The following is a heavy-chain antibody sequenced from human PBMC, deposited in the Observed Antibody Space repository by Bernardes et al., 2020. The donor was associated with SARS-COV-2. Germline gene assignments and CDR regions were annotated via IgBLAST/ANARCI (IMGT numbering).Heavy chain of an antibody. CDR2: INHSGSI. V-gene: IGHV4-34*01. D-gene: IGHD6-19*01. CDR1: GGSFSTYY. Sequence: SETLSLTRAVYGGSFSTYYWNWIRQPPEKGLEWIGEINHSGSINYNPSLKSRVTISVDTSKNQFSLKLSSVTAADTAVYYCALFSSGSDYWGQGILVTVSS. CDR3: ALFSSGSDY. J-gene: IGHJ4*02.